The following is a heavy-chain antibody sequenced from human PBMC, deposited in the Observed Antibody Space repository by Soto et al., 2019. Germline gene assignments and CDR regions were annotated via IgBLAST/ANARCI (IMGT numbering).Heavy chain of an antibody. V-gene: IGHV4-59*08. D-gene: IGHD1-26*01. J-gene: IGHJ4*02. CDR2: IYYIGST. Sequence: PSETLSLTCTVSGGSISNNYWSWVRQPPGKGLEWIGYIYYIGSTSLNPSLKSRVTMSVDTSKNQFSLNLSSVTAADTAVYYCARHVGHYSDYWGRGILVTVSS. CDR3: ARHVGHYSDY. CDR1: GGSISNNY.